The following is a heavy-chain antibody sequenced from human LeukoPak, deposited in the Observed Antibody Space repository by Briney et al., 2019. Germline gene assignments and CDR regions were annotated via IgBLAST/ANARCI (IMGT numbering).Heavy chain of an antibody. CDR1: GFIVSGGF. J-gene: IGHJ4*02. CDR2: FYSDGST. CDR3: ARERGRGRDSPWFDY. Sequence: GSLRLSCAASGFIVSGGFMSWVRQAPGKGVEWGSVFYSDGSTYYADSVEGRFTISRDNSKNTLDLQMTGLRAEDTAVYYCARERGRGRDSPWFDYWGQGTLVTVSS. D-gene: IGHD1-26*01. V-gene: IGHV3-53*01.